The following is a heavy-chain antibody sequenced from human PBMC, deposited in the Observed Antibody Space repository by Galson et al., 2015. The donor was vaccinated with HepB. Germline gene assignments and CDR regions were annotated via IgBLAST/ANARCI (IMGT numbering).Heavy chain of an antibody. D-gene: IGHD6-19*01. Sequence: SLRLSCAASGFTFSSYAMHWVRQAPGKGLEWVAVISYDGSNKYYADSVKGRFTISRDNSKNTLYLQMNSLRAEDTAVYCCARHSGWYDYWGQGTLVTVSS. V-gene: IGHV3-30*04. CDR1: GFTFSSYA. J-gene: IGHJ4*02. CDR2: ISYDGSNK. CDR3: ARHSGWYDY.